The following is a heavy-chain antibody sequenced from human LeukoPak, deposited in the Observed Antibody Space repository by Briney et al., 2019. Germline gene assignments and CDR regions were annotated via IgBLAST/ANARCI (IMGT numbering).Heavy chain of an antibody. J-gene: IGHJ4*02. CDR2: ISYDGSNK. CDR3: ARDPSSGYYYYFDY. Sequence: GGSLRLSCAASGFTFSSYAMHWVRQAPGKGLEWVAVISYDGSNKYYADSVKGRFTISRDNSKNTLYLQMNSLRAEDTAVYYCARDPSSGYYYYFDYWGQGTLVTVSS. V-gene: IGHV3-30-3*01. CDR1: GFTFSSYA. D-gene: IGHD3-22*01.